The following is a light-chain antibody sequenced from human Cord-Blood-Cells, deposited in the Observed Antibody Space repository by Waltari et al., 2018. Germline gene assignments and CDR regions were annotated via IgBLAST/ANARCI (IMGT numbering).Light chain of an antibody. V-gene: IGLV2-14*01. CDR2: DVS. CDR1: SSDVGGSNY. J-gene: IGLJ2*01. Sequence: QSALPQPASVSGSPGQSITISCTGTSSDVGGSNYVSWYQQHPGKAPKLMIYDVSNRPSGVSNHFSGSKSGNTASLTISGLQAEDEADYYCSSYTSSSTLEVFGGGTKLTVL. CDR3: SSYTSSSTLEV.